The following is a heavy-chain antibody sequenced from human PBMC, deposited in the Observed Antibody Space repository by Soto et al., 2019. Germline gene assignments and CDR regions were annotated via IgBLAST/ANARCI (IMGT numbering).Heavy chain of an antibody. D-gene: IGHD5-12*01. Sequence: QVQLVESGGGVVQPGRSLRLSCAASGFTFSSYGMHWVRQAPGKGLEWVAVISYDGSNKYYADSVKGRFTISRDNSKNTLYLHMNSLRAEDTAVYYCAKGGSGYDLGDYWGQGTLVTVSS. J-gene: IGHJ4*02. CDR3: AKGGSGYDLGDY. CDR1: GFTFSSYG. V-gene: IGHV3-30*18. CDR2: ISYDGSNK.